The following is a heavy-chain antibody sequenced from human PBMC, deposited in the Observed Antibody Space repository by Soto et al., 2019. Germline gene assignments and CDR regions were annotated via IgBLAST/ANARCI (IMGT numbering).Heavy chain of an antibody. CDR2: IKQDGSEK. D-gene: IGHD1-26*01. CDR3: VRERLGSHPDI. Sequence: EVQLVESGGGLVQPGGSLRLSCEASGFTFSSYWMSWVRQAPGKGLEWVANIKQDGSEKYYVDSVKGRFTISRDNAKKSLYLQMNGLRAEDRAVYYCVRERLGSHPDIWGQGTMVTVSS. CDR1: GFTFSSYW. J-gene: IGHJ3*02. V-gene: IGHV3-7*01.